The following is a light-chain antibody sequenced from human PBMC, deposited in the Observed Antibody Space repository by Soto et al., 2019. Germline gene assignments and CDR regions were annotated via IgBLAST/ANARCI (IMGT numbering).Light chain of an antibody. V-gene: IGKV3-20*01. Sequence: EIVLTQSPGTLSLSPGERATLSCRASRSVSSSYLAWYQQKPGQAPRLLIYGASRATGIPDRFSGSGSGTDFTLTTSRLEPEDFAVYYCQQYGSSLTFGGGTKVEI. CDR1: RSVSSSY. J-gene: IGKJ4*01. CDR2: GAS. CDR3: QQYGSSLT.